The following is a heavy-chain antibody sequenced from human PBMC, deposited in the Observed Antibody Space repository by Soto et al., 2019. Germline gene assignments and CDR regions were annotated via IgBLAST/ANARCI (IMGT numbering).Heavy chain of an antibody. V-gene: IGHV4-39*01. Sequence: QLLESGPGLVKPSETLSLTCTVSGGSISSSSYYWGWIRQPPGKGLEWIGSIYYSGSTYYNPSLKSRVTISVDTSKNQFSLKLSSVTAADTAVYYCARAPPLSGSYYSPPLDYWGQGTLVTVSS. CDR2: IYYSGST. J-gene: IGHJ4*02. D-gene: IGHD3-10*01. CDR3: ARAPPLSGSYYSPPLDY. CDR1: GGSISSSSYY.